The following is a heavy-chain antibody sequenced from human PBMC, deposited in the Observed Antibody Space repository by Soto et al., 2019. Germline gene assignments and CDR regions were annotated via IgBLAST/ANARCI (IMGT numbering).Heavy chain of an antibody. D-gene: IGHD2-15*01. CDR1: GFTFSSYA. CDR3: VKASNYCSGGSCYIEDAFDI. J-gene: IGHJ3*02. V-gene: IGHV3-64D*08. CDR2: ISSNGGST. Sequence: GGSLRLSCSASGFTFSSYAMHWVRQAPGKGLEYVSAISSNGGSTYYADSVKGRFTISRDNSKNTLYLQMSSLRAEDTAVYYCVKASNYCSGGSCYIEDAFDIWGQGTMVTVSS.